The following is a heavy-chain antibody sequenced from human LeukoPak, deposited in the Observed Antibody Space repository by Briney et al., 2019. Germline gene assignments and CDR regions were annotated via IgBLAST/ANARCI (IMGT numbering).Heavy chain of an antibody. D-gene: IGHD3-22*01. CDR1: GYTFTVYF. Sequence: GASVKVSCKASGYTFTVYFMHWVRQAPGQGLEWMGWINPNSGGTNYAQKFQGRVTMTRDTSISTAYMELSRLGSDETAVYYCARELNYDSSGYYFDYWGQGTLVTVSS. CDR3: ARELNYDSSGYYFDY. CDR2: INPNSGGT. J-gene: IGHJ4*02. V-gene: IGHV1-2*02.